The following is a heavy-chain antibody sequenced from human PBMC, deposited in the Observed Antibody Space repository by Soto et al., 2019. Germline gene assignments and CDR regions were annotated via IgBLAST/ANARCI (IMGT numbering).Heavy chain of an antibody. CDR3: AKEPFAAAGTTLDY. J-gene: IGHJ4*02. D-gene: IGHD6-13*01. CDR2: ISYDGSNK. Sequence: QVQLVESGGGVVQPGRSLRLSCAASGFTFSSYGMHWVRQAPGKGLEWVAVISYDGSNKYYADSVKGRFTISRDNSKNTLYLQMNSLRAEDTAVYYCAKEPFAAAGTTLDYWGQGTLVIVSS. CDR1: GFTFSSYG. V-gene: IGHV3-30*18.